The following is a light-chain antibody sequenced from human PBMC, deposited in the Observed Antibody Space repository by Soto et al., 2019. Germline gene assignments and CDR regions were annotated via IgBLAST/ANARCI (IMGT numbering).Light chain of an antibody. J-gene: IGKJ1*01. Sequence: DIVMTQSPDSLAVSLGERATINCKSSQSVLYSSNNKNYLAWYQQKPGQPPKLLVYWASTRESGVPDRISGSRSGADFTLTISSLQAEDVAVYYCQQYYSTPPTFGQGTKVEIK. CDR2: WAS. CDR3: QQYYSTPPT. V-gene: IGKV4-1*01. CDR1: QSVLYSSNNKNY.